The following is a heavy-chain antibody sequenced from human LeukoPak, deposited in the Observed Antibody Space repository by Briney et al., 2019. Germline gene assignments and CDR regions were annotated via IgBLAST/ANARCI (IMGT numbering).Heavy chain of an antibody. CDR1: GYTFTGYY. D-gene: IGHD3-22*01. CDR2: INPNSGGT. CDR3: ARVPHYYDSSYYMDV. J-gene: IGHJ6*03. V-gene: IGHV1-2*02. Sequence: GASVKVSCKASGYTFTGYYMHWVRQAPGQGLEWMGWINPNSGGTNYAQKFQGRVTMTRDTSISTAYMELSRLRSDDTAVYYCARVPHYYDSSYYMDVWGKGTTVTVSS.